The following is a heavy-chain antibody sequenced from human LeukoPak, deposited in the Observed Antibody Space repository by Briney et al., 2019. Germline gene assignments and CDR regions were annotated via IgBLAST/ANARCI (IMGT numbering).Heavy chain of an antibody. J-gene: IGHJ6*02. Sequence: SQTLSLTCTVSGGSISSGGYSWSWIRQPPGKGLEWIGYIYYSGSTNYNPSLKSRVTISVDTSKNQFSLKLSSVTAADTAVYYCARSPRSSSPGYYGMDVWGQGTTVTVSS. CDR3: ARSPRSSSPGYYGMDV. V-gene: IGHV4-61*08. CDR2: IYYSGST. D-gene: IGHD6-6*01. CDR1: GGSISSGGYS.